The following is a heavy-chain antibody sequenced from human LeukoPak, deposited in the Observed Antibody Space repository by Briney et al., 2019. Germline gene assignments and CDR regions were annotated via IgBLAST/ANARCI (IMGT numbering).Heavy chain of an antibody. Sequence: GRSLRLSCAASGFTFSSYAMHGVRQAPGKGLEGVAVISYDGSNKYYADSGKGRFTISRDNSKNTLYLQMHSLRAEDTAVYYCAREFIGYYFDYWGQGTLVTVSS. CDR3: AREFIGYYFDY. CDR2: ISYDGSNK. J-gene: IGHJ4*02. CDR1: GFTFSSYA. D-gene: IGHD3-16*02. V-gene: IGHV3-30-3*01.